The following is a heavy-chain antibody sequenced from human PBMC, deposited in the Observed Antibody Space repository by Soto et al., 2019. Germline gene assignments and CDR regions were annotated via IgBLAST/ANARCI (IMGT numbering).Heavy chain of an antibody. V-gene: IGHV3-48*02. CDR2: IDKSGRTI. CDR3: TRDNNYGYVMDV. CDR1: GFTLSNYH. Sequence: GGSLRLSCAASGFTLSNYHLNWVRQAPGKGLDWVAYIDKSGRTIYYADSVKGRFTISRDNAKNSLYLQMNSLRDEDTALYYCTRDNNYGYVMDVWAQRTTLTVSS. D-gene: IGHD3-16*01. J-gene: IGHJ6*01.